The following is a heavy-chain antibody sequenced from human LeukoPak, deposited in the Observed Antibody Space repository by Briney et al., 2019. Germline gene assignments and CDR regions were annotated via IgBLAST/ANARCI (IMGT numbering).Heavy chain of an antibody. J-gene: IGHJ1*01. D-gene: IGHD5-12*01. CDR3: ARARRRVATGYFQH. CDR2: IYYSGST. Sequence: SETLSLTCTVSGGSISSYYWSWIRLPPGKGLERIGYIYYSGSTNYNPSLKSRVTISVDTSKNQFSLKLSSVTAADTAVYYCARARRRVATGYFQHWGQGTLVTVSS. CDR1: GGSISSYY. V-gene: IGHV4-59*01.